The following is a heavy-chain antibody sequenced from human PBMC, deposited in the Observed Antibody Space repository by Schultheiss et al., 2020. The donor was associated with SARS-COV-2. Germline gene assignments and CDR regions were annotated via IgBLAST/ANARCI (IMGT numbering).Heavy chain of an antibody. CDR3: ARENLLYYYGMDV. Sequence: ASVKVSCKASGYTFTSYYMHWVRQAPGQGLEWMGGIIPIFGTANYAQKFQGRVTMTRDTSTSTVHMALSSLTSEDTAVYYCARENLLYYYGMDVWGEGTTVTVSS. CDR2: IIPIFGTA. V-gene: IGHV1-46*01. J-gene: IGHJ6*04. CDR1: GYTFTSYY.